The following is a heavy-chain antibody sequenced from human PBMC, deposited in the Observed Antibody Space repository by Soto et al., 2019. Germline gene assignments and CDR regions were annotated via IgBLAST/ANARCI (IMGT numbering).Heavy chain of an antibody. CDR1: GFTFSSYG. D-gene: IGHD3-3*01. J-gene: IGHJ6*02. Sequence: PGGSLILSCAASGFTFSSYGMHWVRQAPGKGLEWVAVIWYDGSNKYYADTVKGRFTISRDNSKNTLYLQMNSLRAEDTAVYYCARDTRIFGVVISRYYYRMDVWGQGTTVTVSS. V-gene: IGHV3-33*01. CDR3: ARDTRIFGVVISRYYYRMDV. CDR2: IWYDGSNK.